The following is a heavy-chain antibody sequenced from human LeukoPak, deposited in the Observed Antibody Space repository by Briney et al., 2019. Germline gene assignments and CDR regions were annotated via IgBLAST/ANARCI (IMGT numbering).Heavy chain of an antibody. CDR2: ISAYNGNT. J-gene: IGHJ3*02. Sequence: ASVKVSCKASGYTFTSYGISWVRQAPGQGLEWMGWISAYNGNTNYAQKLQGRVTMTTDTSTSTAYMELRSLRSDDTAVYYCARPNLLGSSGWSWGAFDIWGQGTMVTVSS. CDR3: ARPNLLGSSGWSWGAFDI. V-gene: IGHV1-18*01. CDR1: GYTFTSYG. D-gene: IGHD6-19*01.